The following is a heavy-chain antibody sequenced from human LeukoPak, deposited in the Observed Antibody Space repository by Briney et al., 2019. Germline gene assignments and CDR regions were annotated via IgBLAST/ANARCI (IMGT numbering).Heavy chain of an antibody. CDR3: ATKNLFHL. V-gene: IGHV1-24*01. CDR1: GYALNELS. D-gene: IGHD1-14*01. Sequence: ASVKVSCKFSGYALNELSIHWVRQAPGKGLEWVGGIDREDGQTIDAQNFQGRVTLTEDTSAQIAYMEVTSLRSEDTAVYYCATKNLFHLWGQGTLVTVSS. J-gene: IGHJ5*02. CDR2: IDREDGQT.